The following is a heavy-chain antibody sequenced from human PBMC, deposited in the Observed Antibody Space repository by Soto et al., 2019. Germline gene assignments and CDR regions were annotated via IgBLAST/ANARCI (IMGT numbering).Heavy chain of an antibody. CDR2: IIPLFGTT. CDR3: ARAHGSSWYNWFDP. D-gene: IGHD6-13*01. CDR1: GGTFSSYA. Sequence: SVKVSCKASGGTFSSYAISWVRQAPGRGLEWMGGIIPLFGTTNYAQKFRGRVTVTADESTSTVYMEVRSLRFEDTAVYYCARAHGSSWYNWFDPWGQGTLVTVSS. J-gene: IGHJ5*02. V-gene: IGHV1-69*13.